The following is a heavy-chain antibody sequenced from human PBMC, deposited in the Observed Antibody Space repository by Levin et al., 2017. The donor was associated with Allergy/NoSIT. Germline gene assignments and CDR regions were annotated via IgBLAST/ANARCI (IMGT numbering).Heavy chain of an antibody. CDR2: IRSSSSTI. V-gene: IGHV3-48*04. D-gene: IGHD3-10*01. CDR1: GFTFSSYN. J-gene: IGHJ4*02. CDR3: ARGAGSAGNFDY. Sequence: GGSLRLSCAASGFTFSSYNMNWVRQAPGKGLEWLSYIRSSSSTIYYADSVKGRFTISRDNAKNSLYLQMTSLRAEDTAVYFYARGAGSAGNFDYWGQGTLVTVSS.